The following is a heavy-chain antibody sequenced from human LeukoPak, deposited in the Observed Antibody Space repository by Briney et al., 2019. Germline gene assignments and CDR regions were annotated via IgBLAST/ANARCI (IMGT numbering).Heavy chain of an antibody. D-gene: IGHD3-22*01. CDR1: GLTFSSYS. Sequence: GGSLRLSCAASGLTFSSYSMNWVRQAPGKGLEWVSSISSSSSYIYYADSVKGRFTISRDDAKNSLYLQMNSLRAEDTAVYYCARAEYYDSSGYYLVEYYYYYYMDVWGKGTTVTVSS. CDR2: ISSSSSYI. CDR3: ARAEYYDSSGYYLVEYYYYYYMDV. J-gene: IGHJ6*03. V-gene: IGHV3-21*01.